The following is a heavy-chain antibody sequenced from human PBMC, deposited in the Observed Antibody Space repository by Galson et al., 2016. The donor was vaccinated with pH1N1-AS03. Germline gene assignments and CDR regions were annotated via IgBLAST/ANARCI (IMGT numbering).Heavy chain of an antibody. V-gene: IGHV3-23*01. J-gene: IGHJ3*01. Sequence: SLRLSCAASGFTFSRSAMSWVRQVPGKGLEWVSSVNDSGGRTSYANSVKGRFTVSRDNSKNTLSLEMSSLRVEDTAEYYCVGGGSGTDLFDVWGLGTMVIVSS. CDR2: VNDSGGRT. CDR1: GFTFSRSA. CDR3: VGGGSGTDLFDV. D-gene: IGHD3-10*01.